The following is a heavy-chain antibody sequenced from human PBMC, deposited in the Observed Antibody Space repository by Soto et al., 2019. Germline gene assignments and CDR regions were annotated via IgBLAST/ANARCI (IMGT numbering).Heavy chain of an antibody. CDR1: GFTFSSYG. V-gene: IGHV3-30*18. CDR3: AKPITGTTAFDY. CDR2: ISYDGSNK. J-gene: IGHJ4*02. Sequence: GGSLRLSCAASGFTFSSYGMHWVRQAPGKGLEWVAVISYDGSNKYYADSVKGRFTISRDNSKNTLYLQMNSLRAEDTAVYYCAKPITGTTAFDYWGQGTLVTVSS. D-gene: IGHD1-7*01.